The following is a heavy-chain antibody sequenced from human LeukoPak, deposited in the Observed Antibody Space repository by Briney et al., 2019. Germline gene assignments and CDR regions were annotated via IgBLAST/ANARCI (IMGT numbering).Heavy chain of an antibody. CDR2: IIPIFGTA. J-gene: IGHJ6*03. CDR3: ARGIAARQRGYYYYMDV. V-gene: IGHV1-69*05. CDR1: GGTFSSYA. D-gene: IGHD6-6*01. Sequence: SVKVSCKASGGTFSSYAISWVRQAPGQGLEWMGGIIPIFGTANYAQKFQGRVTITTDESTSTAYMELSSLRSEDTAVYYCARGIAARQRGYYYYMDVWGKGTTVTVSS.